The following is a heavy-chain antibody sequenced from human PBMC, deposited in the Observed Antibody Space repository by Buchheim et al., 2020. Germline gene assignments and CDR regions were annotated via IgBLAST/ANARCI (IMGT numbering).Heavy chain of an antibody. CDR3: ARGPTGGQYSGLFRGMDV. CDR2: IYTSGST. J-gene: IGHJ6*02. Sequence: QVQLQESGPGLVKPSQTLSLTCTVSGGSISSGSYYWSWIRQPAGKGLEWIGRIYTSGSTNYNPSLKSRVTISVDTSKNQFYLKLSSVTAADTAVYYCARGPTGGQYSGLFRGMDVWGQGTT. V-gene: IGHV4-61*02. D-gene: IGHD5-12*01. CDR1: GGSISSGSYY.